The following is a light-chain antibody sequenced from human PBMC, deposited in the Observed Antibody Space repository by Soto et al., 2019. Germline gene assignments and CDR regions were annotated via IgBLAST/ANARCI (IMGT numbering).Light chain of an antibody. V-gene: IGKV1-33*01. CDR3: QQYENLPT. J-gene: IGKJ5*01. Sequence: DIQMTQSPSSLSASVGDRVTITCRASQNINNYLNWYQQKPGRATKLLIYDASNLEAGVPSRFRGSGSGTDFTFTISRLQTEDIATYYCQQYENLPTFGQGTRLEIK. CDR2: DAS. CDR1: QNINNY.